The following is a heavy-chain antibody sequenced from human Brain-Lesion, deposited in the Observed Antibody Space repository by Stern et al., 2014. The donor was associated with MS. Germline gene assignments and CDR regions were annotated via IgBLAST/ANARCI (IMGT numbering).Heavy chain of an antibody. CDR2: IYYRGSS. Sequence: QVQLQQSGPGLVKPSETLSLTCTVSGGSISSSSYYWGWIRQPPGKGLEWIGSIYYRGSSYYNSSLKSRVTISVDTSKNQFSLKVTSVTAADTAVYYCARQALYGDLDFDSWGQGTLVTVSS. V-gene: IGHV4-39*01. J-gene: IGHJ4*02. CDR1: GGSISSSSYY. CDR3: ARQALYGDLDFDS. D-gene: IGHD4-17*01.